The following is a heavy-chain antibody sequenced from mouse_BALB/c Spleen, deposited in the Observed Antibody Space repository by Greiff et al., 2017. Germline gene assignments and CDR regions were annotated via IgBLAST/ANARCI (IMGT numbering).Heavy chain of an antibody. Sequence: VQLKESGGGLVQPGGSLRLSCATSGFTFTDYYMSWVRQPPGKALEWLGFIRNKPNGYTTEYSASVKGRFTISRDNSQSILYLQMNTLRAEDSATYYCARDTGVAKAAYWGQGTLVTVSA. CDR2: IRNKPNGYTT. J-gene: IGHJ3*01. D-gene: IGHD1-1*01. CDR3: ARDTGVAKAAY. CDR1: GFTFTDYY. V-gene: IGHV7-3*02.